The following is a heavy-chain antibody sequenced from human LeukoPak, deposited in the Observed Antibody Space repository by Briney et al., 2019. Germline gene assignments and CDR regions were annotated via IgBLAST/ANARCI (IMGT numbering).Heavy chain of an antibody. CDR2: ISWDGGST. V-gene: IGHV3-43D*04. Sequence: GGSLRLSCAASGFTFDDYAMHWVRQAPGKGLEWVSLISWDGGSTYYADSVKGRFTISRDNSKNSLYLQMNSLRAEDTALYYCAKDIAGSGSYYGYFDYWGQGTLVTVSS. J-gene: IGHJ4*02. CDR3: AKDIAGSGSYYGYFDY. CDR1: GFTFDDYA. D-gene: IGHD3-10*01.